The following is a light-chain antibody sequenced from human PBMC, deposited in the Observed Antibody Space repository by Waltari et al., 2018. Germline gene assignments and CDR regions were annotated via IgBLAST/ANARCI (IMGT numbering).Light chain of an antibody. CDR3: ASWDDSHYV. Sequence: QSVLTQPPSASGTPGQRVSISCSGSHANLGSNYLYWYQQFPGMAPKLLISRNNQRPSGVPDRFSDSKFGTSASLAISGLRSEDEAVYYCASWDDSHYVFGTGTKVTVL. CDR2: RNN. J-gene: IGLJ1*01. V-gene: IGLV1-47*01. CDR1: HANLGSNY.